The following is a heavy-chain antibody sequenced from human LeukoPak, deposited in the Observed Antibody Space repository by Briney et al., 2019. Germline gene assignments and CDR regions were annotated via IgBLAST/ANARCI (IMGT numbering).Heavy chain of an antibody. CDR1: GGSISSYY. D-gene: IGHD5-24*01. CDR2: IYYSGST. CDR3: ARQRGRRDGYNLYYYYGMDV. V-gene: IGHV4-59*08. J-gene: IGHJ6*02. Sequence: SETLSLTCTVSGGSISSYYWGWIRRPPGKGLEWLGYIYYSGSTNYNPSLKSRVTISVDTSKNQFSLKLSSVTAADTAVYYCARQRGRRDGYNLYYYYGMDVWGQGTTVTVSS.